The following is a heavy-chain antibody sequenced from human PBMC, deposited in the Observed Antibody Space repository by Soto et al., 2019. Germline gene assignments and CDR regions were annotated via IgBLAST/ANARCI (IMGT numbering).Heavy chain of an antibody. CDR1: GFTFDDYY. J-gene: IGHJ4*03. CDR3: AKGGPDALCAGGRCYFDS. CDR2: ITWNGNVL. V-gene: IGHV3-9*01. Sequence: EVQMGESGGGFIQPGRSMGLSCAASGFTFDDYYMHWVRRGPGRGLEWVSSITWNGNVLGYADSVKCRFTVSRDNAKNSLYLQMSDLRPEDTALYYCAKGGPDALCAGGRCYFDSWGQGIQVTVTS. D-gene: IGHD2-8*02.